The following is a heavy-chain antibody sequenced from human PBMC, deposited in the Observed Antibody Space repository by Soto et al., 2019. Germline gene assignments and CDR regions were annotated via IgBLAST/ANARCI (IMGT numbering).Heavy chain of an antibody. V-gene: IGHV4-39*01. D-gene: IGHD3-10*01. J-gene: IGHJ4*02. Sequence: SETLSLTCTVSGGSISSSSYYWGWIRQPPGKGLEWIGSIYYSGSTYYNPSLKSRVTISVDTSKNQFSLKLSSVTAADTAVYYCASFFTSAPVGDYWGQGTLVTVSS. CDR1: GGSISSSSYY. CDR3: ASFFTSAPVGDY. CDR2: IYYSGST.